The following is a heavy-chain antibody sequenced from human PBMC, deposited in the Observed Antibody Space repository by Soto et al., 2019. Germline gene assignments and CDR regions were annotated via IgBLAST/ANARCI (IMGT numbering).Heavy chain of an antibody. V-gene: IGHV4-61*01. CDR2: IYYSGST. J-gene: IGHJ4*02. Sequence: ETLSLTCTFSGGSVSSGSYYWRWIRQPPGKGLAWIGYIYYSGSTNYNPSLKSRVTISVHTSKNQFSLKLSSVTAADTAVYYCASVVGATSAPDYWGQGTLVTVSS. CDR1: GGSVSSGSYY. D-gene: IGHD1-26*01. CDR3: ASVVGATSAPDY.